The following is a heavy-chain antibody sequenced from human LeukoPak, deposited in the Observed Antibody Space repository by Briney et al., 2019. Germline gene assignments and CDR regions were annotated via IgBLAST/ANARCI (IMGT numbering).Heavy chain of an antibody. J-gene: IGHJ5*02. CDR2: INTNTGNP. Sequence: ASVKVSCKASGYTFTSYAMNWVRQAPGQGLEWMGWINTNTGNPTYAQGFTGRFVFSLDTSVSTAYLQISSLKAEDTAVYYCARDLKVTVYRWFDPWGQGTLVTVSS. CDR1: GYTFTSYA. CDR3: ARDLKVTVYRWFDP. D-gene: IGHD3-3*01. V-gene: IGHV7-4-1*02.